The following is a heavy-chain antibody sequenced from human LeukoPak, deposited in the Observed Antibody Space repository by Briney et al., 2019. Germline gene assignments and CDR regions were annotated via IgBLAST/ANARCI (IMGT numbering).Heavy chain of an antibody. CDR3: ARSQQWLATDY. D-gene: IGHD6-19*01. V-gene: IGHV1-69*05. Sequence: GASVKVSCKASGGTFSSYAISWVRQAPGQGLEWMGGIIPIFGTANYAQKFQGRVTMTTDTSTSTAYMELRSLRSDDTAVYYCARSQQWLATDYWGQGTLVTVSS. CDR2: IIPIFGTA. CDR1: GGTFSSYA. J-gene: IGHJ4*02.